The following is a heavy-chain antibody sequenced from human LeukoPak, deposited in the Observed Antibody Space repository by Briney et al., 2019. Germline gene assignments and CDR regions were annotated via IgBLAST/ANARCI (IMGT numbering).Heavy chain of an antibody. V-gene: IGHV3-23*01. J-gene: IGHJ5*02. D-gene: IGHD3-9*01. CDR1: GFTFSSYA. Sequence: GGSLRLSCAASGFTFSSYAMSWVRQAPGKGLEWVSAISGSGGSTYYADSVKGRFTISRDNSKNTLYLQMNSLRAEDTAVYYCAKEPIDDILTGNWFDPWGQGTLVTVSS. CDR2: ISGSGGST. CDR3: AKEPIDDILTGNWFDP.